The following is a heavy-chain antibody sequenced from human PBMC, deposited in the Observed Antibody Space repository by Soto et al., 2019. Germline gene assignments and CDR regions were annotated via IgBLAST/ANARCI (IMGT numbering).Heavy chain of an antibody. D-gene: IGHD3-3*01. J-gene: IGHJ5*02. CDR1: GGTFSSYA. V-gene: IGHV1-69*13. CDR2: IIPIFGTA. CDR3: ARDKGFWSGPEVPNWLDP. Sequence: GASVKVSCKASGGTFSSYAISWVRQAPGQGLEWMGGIIPIFGTANYAQKFQGRVTITADESTSTAYMELSSLRSEDTAVYYCARDKGFWSGPEVPNWLDPWGQGTLVTVSS.